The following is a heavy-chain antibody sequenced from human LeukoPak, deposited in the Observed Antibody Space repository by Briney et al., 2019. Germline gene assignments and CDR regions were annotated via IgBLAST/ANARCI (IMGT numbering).Heavy chain of an antibody. Sequence: SETLSLTCAVYGGSFSGYYWSWIRQPPGKGLEWIGEINHSGSTNYNPSLKSRVTIPVDTSKNQFSLKLSSVTAADTAVYYCARGQDYGDPNDAFDIWGQGTMVTVSS. V-gene: IGHV4-34*01. CDR1: GGSFSGYY. J-gene: IGHJ3*02. CDR2: INHSGST. D-gene: IGHD4-17*01. CDR3: ARGQDYGDPNDAFDI.